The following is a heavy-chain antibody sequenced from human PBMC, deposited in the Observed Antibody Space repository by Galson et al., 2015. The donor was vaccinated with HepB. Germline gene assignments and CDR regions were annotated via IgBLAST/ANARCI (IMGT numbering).Heavy chain of an antibody. CDR1: GFTFNNFW. Sequence: SLRLSCAASGFTFNNFWMSWVRQAPGKGLEWVANIKQDGSEKYYVDSVKGRFTISRDNAKNSLYLQMNSLRAEDTAVYYCARHYDYVWGSYRIPGGYFDYWAREPWSPSPQ. J-gene: IGHJ4*02. CDR2: IKQDGSEK. V-gene: IGHV3-7*03. CDR3: ARHYDYVWGSYRIPGGYFDY. D-gene: IGHD3-16*02.